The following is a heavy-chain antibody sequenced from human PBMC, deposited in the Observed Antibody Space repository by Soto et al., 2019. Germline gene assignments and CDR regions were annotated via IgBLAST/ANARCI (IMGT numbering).Heavy chain of an antibody. J-gene: IGHJ1*01. CDR3: ARSSVAGAGYFQH. D-gene: IGHD6-19*01. CDR2: IYYSGST. V-gene: IGHV4-31*03. CDR1: GGSVSGGVYY. Sequence: QVQLQESGPGLVKPSQTLSLTCTVSGGSVSGGVYYWNWIRQHPEKGLEWIGYIYYSGSTSYNPSLRSRVTISADTSKTQFSLKLSSVTVADTAVYYCARSSVAGAGYFQHWGQGTQVIVSS.